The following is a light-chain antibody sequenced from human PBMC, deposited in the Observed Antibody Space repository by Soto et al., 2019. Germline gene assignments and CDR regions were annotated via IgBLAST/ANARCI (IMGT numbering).Light chain of an antibody. CDR3: QQFGTSPLVP. CDR1: QSVNTKY. CDR2: GVS. Sequence: VLTRTQSALFVSPAETATISCMAVQSVNTKYLAWYQQKPGQAPRLLIYGVSSRATGIPDRFSGSGSGTDCNLTISRVVPEDVALYYCQQFGTSPLVPCGAGTKVDI. V-gene: IGKV3-20*01. J-gene: IGKJ3*01.